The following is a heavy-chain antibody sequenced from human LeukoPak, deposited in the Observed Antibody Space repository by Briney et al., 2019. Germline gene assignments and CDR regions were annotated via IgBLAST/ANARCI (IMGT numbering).Heavy chain of an antibody. J-gene: IGHJ3*02. CDR2: INPNSGGT. V-gene: IGHV1-2*02. CDR1: GYTFTGYY. D-gene: IGHD3-22*01. Sequence: ASVKVSCKASGYTFTGYYMHWVRQAPGQGLEWMGWINPNSGGTNYAQKFQGRVTMTRDTSISTAYMELSRLRSDDTAVYYCARPYYYDSSDAFDIWGQGTTVTVSS. CDR3: ARPYYYDSSDAFDI.